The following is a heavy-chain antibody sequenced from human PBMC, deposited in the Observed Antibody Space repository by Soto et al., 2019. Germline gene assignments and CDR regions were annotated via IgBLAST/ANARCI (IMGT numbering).Heavy chain of an antibody. CDR3: ARGRFLDPFDN. D-gene: IGHD3-3*01. CDR1: GGSISSVGYS. Sequence: PSETLSLTCAVSGGSISSVGYSWNWIRQPPGKGLEWIGYIYHSGSTYYNPSVKSRVTISVDKSKNQFSLRLTSVTAADTAVYFCARGRFLDPFDNWGQGTRVTVSS. J-gene: IGHJ4*02. V-gene: IGHV4-30-2*01. CDR2: IYHSGST.